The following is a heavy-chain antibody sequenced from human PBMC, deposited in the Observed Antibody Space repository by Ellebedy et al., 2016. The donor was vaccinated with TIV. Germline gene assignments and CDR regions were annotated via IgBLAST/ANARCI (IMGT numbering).Heavy chain of an antibody. CDR1: GYTFTSYG. V-gene: IGHV1-8*02. Sequence: ASVKVSCXASGYTFTSYGINWVRQATGQGLEWMGWMNPNSGNTGYAQKFQGRVTMTRNTSISTAYMELSSLRSEDTAVYYCARANGYYYDSGHNWFDPWGQGTLVTVSS. J-gene: IGHJ5*02. CDR3: ARANGYYYDSGHNWFDP. D-gene: IGHD3-22*01. CDR2: MNPNSGNT.